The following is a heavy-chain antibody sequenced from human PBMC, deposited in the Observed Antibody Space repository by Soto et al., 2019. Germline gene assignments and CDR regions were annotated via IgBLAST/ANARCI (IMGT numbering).Heavy chain of an antibody. CDR3: ARAQAVAGTGGYY. V-gene: IGHV3-74*01. CDR2: ISSDGSST. CDR1: GFTFSSYW. D-gene: IGHD6-19*01. Sequence: SGGSLRLSGAASGFTFSSYWIHWVRQAPWKGLVWVSRISSDGSSTSYADSVKGRFTISRDNAKNTVYLQMNSLRAEDTAVYYCARAQAVAGTGGYYCGQRTVLTFSS. J-gene: IGHJ4*02.